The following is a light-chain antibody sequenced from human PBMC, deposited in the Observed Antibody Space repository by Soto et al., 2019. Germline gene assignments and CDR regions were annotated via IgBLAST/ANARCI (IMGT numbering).Light chain of an antibody. CDR3: QQSSGAPFT. Sequence: IQMTQSPSTLSASAGDRVTITCRASENINMWLAWYQQKPGQAPRLLIQRASRVERGVPSRFSGSGSDTEFTLTMSILQPDDLATYCCQQSSGAPFTFGPGTRVDI. CDR1: ENINMW. J-gene: IGKJ3*01. V-gene: IGKV1-5*03. CDR2: RAS.